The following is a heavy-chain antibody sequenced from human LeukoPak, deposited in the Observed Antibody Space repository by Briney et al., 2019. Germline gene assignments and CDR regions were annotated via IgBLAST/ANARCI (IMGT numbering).Heavy chain of an antibody. D-gene: IGHD2-8*01. J-gene: IGHJ3*02. CDR2: ISGSGIN. V-gene: IGHV3-48*03. Sequence: GGSLRLSCAASRFTFSSYEMNWVRQAPGKGLEWVSYISGSGINHYADSVKGRFTISRDNAKNSLYLQMNSLRVEDTAAYYCAREDTGVAFDIWGQGTTVTV. CDR1: RFTFSSYE. CDR3: AREDTGVAFDI.